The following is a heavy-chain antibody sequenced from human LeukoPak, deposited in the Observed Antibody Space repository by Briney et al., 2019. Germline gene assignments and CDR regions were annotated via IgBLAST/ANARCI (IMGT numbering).Heavy chain of an antibody. V-gene: IGHV3-30*04. CDR2: ISYDGSNK. Sequence: GGSLRLSCAASGFTFSSYAMHWVRQAPGKGLEWVAVISYDGSNKYYADSVKGRFTISRDNSKNTLYLQMNSLRAEDTAVYYCAKDGQLWALDYWGQGTLVTVSS. J-gene: IGHJ4*02. D-gene: IGHD5-18*01. CDR1: GFTFSSYA. CDR3: AKDGQLWALDY.